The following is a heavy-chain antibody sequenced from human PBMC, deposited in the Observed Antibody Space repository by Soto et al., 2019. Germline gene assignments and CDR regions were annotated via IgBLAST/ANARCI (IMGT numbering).Heavy chain of an antibody. D-gene: IGHD3-16*01. CDR1: GGSISSNSYY. CDR2: IYYSGTT. J-gene: IGHJ6*02. V-gene: IGHV4-39*01. Sequence: SETLCLTCTVSGGSISSNSYYWAWIRQPPGKGLEWIGNIYYSGTTYYNPSLKSRVTISVDTSKSQFSLKLSSVTAADTAVYYCARHKGGYYSGVDVWGQGTTVTVSS. CDR3: ARHKGGYYSGVDV.